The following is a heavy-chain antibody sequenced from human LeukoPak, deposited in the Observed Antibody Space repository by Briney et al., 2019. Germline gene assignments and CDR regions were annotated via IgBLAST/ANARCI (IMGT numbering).Heavy chain of an antibody. V-gene: IGHV4-31*03. Sequence: NPSQTLSLTCTVSGGSISSGGYYWSWIRQHPGKGLEWIGYIYYSGSTYYNPSLKSRVTISVDTSKNQFSLKLSSVTAADTAVYYCARDANSGSYYLHGASDIWGQGTMVTVSS. CDR2: IYYSGST. D-gene: IGHD1-26*01. CDR3: ARDANSGSYYLHGASDI. CDR1: GGSISSGGYY. J-gene: IGHJ3*02.